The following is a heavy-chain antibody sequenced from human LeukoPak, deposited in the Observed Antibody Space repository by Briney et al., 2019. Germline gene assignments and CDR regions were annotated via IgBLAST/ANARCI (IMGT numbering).Heavy chain of an antibody. CDR1: GGTFSSYA. CDR2: IIPIFGTA. V-gene: IGHV1-69*05. Sequence: GASVKVSCKASGGTFSSYAISWVRQAPGQGLEWMGGIIPIFGTANYAQKFQGRVTITTDESTSTAYMELSSLRSEDTAVYYCARGFDYAPLPDYWGQGTLVTVSS. CDR3: ARGFDYAPLPDY. J-gene: IGHJ4*02. D-gene: IGHD3-9*01.